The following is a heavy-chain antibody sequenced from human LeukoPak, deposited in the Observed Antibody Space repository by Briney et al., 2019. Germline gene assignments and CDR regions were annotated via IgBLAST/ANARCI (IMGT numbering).Heavy chain of an antibody. CDR3: ARDGIAVAGNDYYYYYGMDV. CDR1: GFTFSSYW. D-gene: IGHD6-19*01. CDR2: IKQDGSEK. J-gene: IGHJ6*02. Sequence: GGSLRLSCAASGFTFSSYWMSWVRQAPGKGLEWEANIKQDGSEKYYVDSVKGRFTISRDNAKNSLYLQMNSLRAEDTAVYYCARDGIAVAGNDYYYYYGMDVWGQGTTVTVSS. V-gene: IGHV3-7*01.